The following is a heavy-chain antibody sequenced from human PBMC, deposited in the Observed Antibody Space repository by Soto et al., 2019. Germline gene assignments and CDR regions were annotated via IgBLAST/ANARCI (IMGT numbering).Heavy chain of an antibody. CDR1: GGTFSSYR. D-gene: IGHD6-13*01. CDR3: ARDSGAKLSSS. CDR2: IVPIYRTA. Sequence: SVKVSCKASGGTFSSYRINWVRQAPGQGLEWVGGIVPIYRTADYAQKFQGRVTITADESARTAYLELRSLKSQDTAVYYCARDSGAKLSSSWGQGTLVTVSS. V-gene: IGHV1-69*13. J-gene: IGHJ4*02.